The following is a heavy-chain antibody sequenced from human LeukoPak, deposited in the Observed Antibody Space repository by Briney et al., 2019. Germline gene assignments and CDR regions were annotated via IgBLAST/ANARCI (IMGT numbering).Heavy chain of an antibody. D-gene: IGHD6-19*01. J-gene: IGHJ1*01. CDR3: ARYSSGWYYQH. CDR1: GGSFSGYY. Sequence: SETLSLTCAVYGGSFSGYYWSWIRQPPGKGLEWIGEINHSGSTYYNPSLKSRVTISVDTSKNQFSLKLSSVTAADTAVYYCARYSSGWYYQHWGQGTLVTVSS. CDR2: INHSGST. V-gene: IGHV4-34*01.